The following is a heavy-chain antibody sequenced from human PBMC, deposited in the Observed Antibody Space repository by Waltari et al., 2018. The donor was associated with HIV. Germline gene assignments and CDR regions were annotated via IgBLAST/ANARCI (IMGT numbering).Heavy chain of an antibody. CDR3: ARDPIYCSSTSCYTHFDY. J-gene: IGHJ4*02. D-gene: IGHD2-2*02. CDR2: IWYDGSNK. CDR1: GFTFSSYG. V-gene: IGHV3-33*01. Sequence: QVQLVESGGGVVQPGRSLRLSCAASGFTFSSYGMHWVRQAPGKGREWVGVIWYDGSNKYYADSVKGRFTISRDNSKNTLYLQMNSLRAEDTAVYYCARDPIYCSSTSCYTHFDYWGQGTLVTVSS.